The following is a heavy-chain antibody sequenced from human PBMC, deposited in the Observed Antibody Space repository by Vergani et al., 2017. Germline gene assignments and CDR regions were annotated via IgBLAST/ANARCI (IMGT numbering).Heavy chain of an antibody. CDR3: ARGSPWFITGTFLDY. CDR1: GYTFTGYY. Sequence: QVQLVQSGAEVKKPGASVKVSCKASGYTFTGYYMHWVRQAPGQGLEWMGWINPNSGGTNYAQKFQGRVTMTRDTSISTAYMELSRLRSDDTAVYYCARGSPWFITGTFLDYWGQGTLVTVSS. CDR2: INPNSGGT. J-gene: IGHJ4*02. V-gene: IGHV1-2*02. D-gene: IGHD1-7*01.